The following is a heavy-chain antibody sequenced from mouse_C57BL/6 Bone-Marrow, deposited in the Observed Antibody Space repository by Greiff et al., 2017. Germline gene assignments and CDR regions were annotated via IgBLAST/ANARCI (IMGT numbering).Heavy chain of an antibody. D-gene: IGHD4-1*01. Sequence: QVHVKQPGAELVKPGASVTLSCTASGYTFTSYWLHWVKQRPGQGLEWIGMIHPNSGSTNYNEKFKSTATLTVDKSSSTAYMQLSSLTSEDSAVYYCARPADWAWFAYWGQGTLVTVSA. CDR2: IHPNSGST. V-gene: IGHV1-64*01. J-gene: IGHJ3*01. CDR3: ARPADWAWFAY. CDR1: GYTFTSYW.